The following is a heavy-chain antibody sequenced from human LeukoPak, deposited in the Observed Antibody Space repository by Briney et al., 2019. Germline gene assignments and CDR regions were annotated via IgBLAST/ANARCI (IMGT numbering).Heavy chain of an antibody. CDR2: ISYDGSNK. CDR3: ARSNSSSWYDHDY. J-gene: IGHJ4*02. Sequence: GGSLRLSCAASGFTFSSYAMHWVRQAPGKGLEWVAVISYDGSNKYYADSVKGRFTISRDNSKNTLYVQMTRLRAEDTAVYYCARSNSSSWYDHDYWGEGTLVTVSS. D-gene: IGHD6-13*01. V-gene: IGHV3-30-3*01. CDR1: GFTFSSYA.